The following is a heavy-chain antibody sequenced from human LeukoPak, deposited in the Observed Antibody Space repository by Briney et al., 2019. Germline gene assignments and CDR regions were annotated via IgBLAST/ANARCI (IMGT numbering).Heavy chain of an antibody. V-gene: IGHV1-8*01. CDR2: MNPNSGKT. CDR3: ARGGGFSFGAQSYYQLSL. J-gene: IGHJ4*02. Sequence: AAVKVSCKASGYTFTSYDFHWVRRDPGRGLDYLGWMNPNSGKTGYTQKFRGRFSMTRDTSISTAYLELNSLTSEDTAVYYCARGGGFSFGAQSYYQLSLWGQGTLVTVSS. CDR1: GYTFTSYD. D-gene: IGHD1-26*01.